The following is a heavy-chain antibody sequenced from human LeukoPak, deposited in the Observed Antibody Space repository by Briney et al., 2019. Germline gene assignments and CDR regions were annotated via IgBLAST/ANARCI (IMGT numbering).Heavy chain of an antibody. D-gene: IGHD1-26*01. J-gene: IGHJ3*02. CDR2: IIPIFGTA. Sequence: GSSVRVSSMPSGGTFTIYAISWGRQAPGQGLEWMGGIIPIFGTANYAQKFQGRVTITADESTSTAYMELRSLKSEDTAVYYCARDRRWELLSDAFDIWGQGAMVTVSS. V-gene: IGHV1-69*01. CDR3: ARDRRWELLSDAFDI. CDR1: GGTFTIYA.